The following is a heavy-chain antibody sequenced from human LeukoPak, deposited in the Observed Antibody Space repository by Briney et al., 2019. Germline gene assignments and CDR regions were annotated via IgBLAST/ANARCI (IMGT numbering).Heavy chain of an antibody. D-gene: IGHD3-22*01. CDR2: IIPIFGTA. CDR1: GYTFTSYD. Sequence: SVKVSCKASGYTFTSYDINWVRQAPGQGHEWMGGIIPIFGTANYAQKFQGRVTITTDESTSTAYMELSSLRSEDTAVYYCARVASNYYDNRFGYWGQGTLVTVSS. CDR3: ARVASNYYDNRFGY. V-gene: IGHV1-69*05. J-gene: IGHJ4*02.